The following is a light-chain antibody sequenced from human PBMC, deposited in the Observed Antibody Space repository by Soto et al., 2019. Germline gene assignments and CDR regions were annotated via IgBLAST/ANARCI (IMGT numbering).Light chain of an antibody. Sequence: IQLTQSPSSLSASVGDRLTITCRASQGISSYLASYQQSPGKAPKLLIYAASTLQSGVPSRFSGSGSGTDFTLTITSLQPEDFATYYCQQSHTFPITFGQGTRLEIK. V-gene: IGKV1-9*01. J-gene: IGKJ5*01. CDR3: QQSHTFPIT. CDR1: QGISSY. CDR2: AAS.